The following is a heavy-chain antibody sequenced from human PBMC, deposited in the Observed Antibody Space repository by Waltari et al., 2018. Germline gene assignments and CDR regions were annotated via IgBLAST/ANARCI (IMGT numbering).Heavy chain of an antibody. CDR2: IYSGGST. CDR3: ARDQSGSYPGGFDY. J-gene: IGHJ4*02. V-gene: IGHV3-53*01. D-gene: IGHD1-26*01. CDR1: GFTVSSNY. Sequence: EVQLVESGGGLIQPGGSLRLSCAASGFTVSSNYMSWVRQAPGKGLEWVSVIYSGGSTDYADSVKGRFTISRDNSKNTLYLQMNSLRAEDTAVYYCARDQSGSYPGGFDYWGQGTLVTVSS.